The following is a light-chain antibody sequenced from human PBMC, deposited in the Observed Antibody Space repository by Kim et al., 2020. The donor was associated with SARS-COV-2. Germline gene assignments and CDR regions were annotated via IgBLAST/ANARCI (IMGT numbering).Light chain of an antibody. V-gene: IGLV2-8*01. J-gene: IGLJ2*01. CDR3: TSYAGSDNYV. CDR2: EVT. Sequence: GQSVTISCTGTSSDIGGYNYVSWYQQHPGKAPKLMIYEVTKRPSGVSDRFSGSKSGNTASLTVSGLQAEDEADYYCTSYAGSDNYVFGAGTQLTVL. CDR1: SSDIGGYNY.